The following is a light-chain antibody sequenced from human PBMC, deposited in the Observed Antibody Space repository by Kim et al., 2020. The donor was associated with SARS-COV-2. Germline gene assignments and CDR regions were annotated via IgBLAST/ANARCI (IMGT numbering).Light chain of an antibody. CDR3: QVWDSLSGVI. CDR1: NIGGKS. Sequence: SYELTQPPSVSVAPGRTATITCGGHNIGGKSVHWYQQKPGQAPVLVIDYDSDRPSGIPDRFSGSNSGNTATLSISRVEAGDEADYYCQVWDSLSGVIFGGGTQLTVL. V-gene: IGLV3-21*04. CDR2: YDS. J-gene: IGLJ2*01.